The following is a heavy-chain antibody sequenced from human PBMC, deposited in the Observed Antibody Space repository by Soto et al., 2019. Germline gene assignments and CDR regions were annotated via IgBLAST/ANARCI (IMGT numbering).Heavy chain of an antibody. D-gene: IGHD5-12*01. CDR2: IYPGDSDT. J-gene: IGHJ6*02. CDR1: GYSFTSYW. CDR3: ARQRDSGYERGYYYYGMDV. Sequence: GESLKISCKGSGYSFTSYWIGWVRQVPGKGLEWMGIIYPGDSDTRYSPSFQGQVTISADKSISTAYLQWSSLKASDTAMYYCARQRDSGYERGYYYYGMDVWGQGTTVTVSS. V-gene: IGHV5-51*01.